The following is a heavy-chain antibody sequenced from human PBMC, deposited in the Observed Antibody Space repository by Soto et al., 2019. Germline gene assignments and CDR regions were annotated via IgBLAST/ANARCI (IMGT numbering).Heavy chain of an antibody. CDR3: ARGGGGVVRGATLVDI. D-gene: IGHD3-10*01. CDR2: IIPILGIA. Sequence: QVQLVQSGAEVKKPGSSVKVSCKASGGTFSSYTISWVRQAPGQGLEWMGRIIPILGIANYAQEFQGRVTITADKXTXXADMELSSLRSEGTAVYYCARGGGGVVRGATLVDIWGQGTMVTVSS. CDR1: GGTFSSYT. V-gene: IGHV1-69*02. J-gene: IGHJ3*02.